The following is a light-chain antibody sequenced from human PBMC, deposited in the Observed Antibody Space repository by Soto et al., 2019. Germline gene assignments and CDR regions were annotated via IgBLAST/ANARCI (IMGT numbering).Light chain of an antibody. J-gene: IGKJ4*01. CDR1: QSISSY. CDR2: AAS. Sequence: DIQMTQSPSSLSASVGDRVTITCRASQSISSYLNWYQQKPGKAPKLLIYAASSLQSGVPSRFSGGGSGTDFTLTISSLQPEDFATYYCQQSYSTRLTFGGGTKVEIK. V-gene: IGKV1-39*01. CDR3: QQSYSTRLT.